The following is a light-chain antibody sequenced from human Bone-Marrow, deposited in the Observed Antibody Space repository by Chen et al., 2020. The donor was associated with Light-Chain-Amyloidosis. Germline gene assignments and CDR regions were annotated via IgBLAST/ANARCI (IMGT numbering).Light chain of an antibody. V-gene: IGLV3-25*03. CDR3: QSADSSGTYEVI. CDR1: DLPTKY. J-gene: IGLJ2*01. Sequence: SYELTQPPSVSVSPGQTARITCSGDDLPTKYAYWYQQKPGQAPVLVIHRDTERPSGISERFSGSRPGTTATLTIIGVQAEDEADYHCQSADSSGTYEVIFGGGTKLTVL. CDR2: RDT.